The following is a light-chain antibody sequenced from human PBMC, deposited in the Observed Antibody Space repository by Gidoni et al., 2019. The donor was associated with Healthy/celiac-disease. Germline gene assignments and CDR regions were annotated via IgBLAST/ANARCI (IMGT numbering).Light chain of an antibody. CDR2: DAS. CDR1: QSVSSY. Sequence: EIVLTQSPATLSLSPGESATLSCRASQSVSSYLAWYQQKPGQAPRPLIYDASNRATCIPARFSGSGSGTDFTLTISSLEPEDFAVYYCQQRSTTFGGGTKVEIK. V-gene: IGKV3-11*01. J-gene: IGKJ4*01. CDR3: QQRSTT.